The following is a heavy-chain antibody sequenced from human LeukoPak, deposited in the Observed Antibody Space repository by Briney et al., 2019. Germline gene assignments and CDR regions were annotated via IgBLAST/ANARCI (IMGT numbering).Heavy chain of an antibody. CDR3: ARGGAGYAFDY. V-gene: IGHV3-66*02. CDR2: ISSGGTP. CDR1: GFTVSTNY. Sequence: SGGSLRLSCAASGFTVSTNYMSWVRQAPGKGLEWVSVISSGGTPYYADSVKGRFTISRESSENTLYLQMHSVRAEDTAVYYCARGGAGYAFDYWGQGTLVTVSS. J-gene: IGHJ4*02. D-gene: IGHD5-12*01.